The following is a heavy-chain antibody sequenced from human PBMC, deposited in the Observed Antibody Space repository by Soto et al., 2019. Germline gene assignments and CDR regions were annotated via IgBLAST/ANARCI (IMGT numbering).Heavy chain of an antibody. J-gene: IGHJ6*02. V-gene: IGHV1-58*01. D-gene: IGHD1-7*01. CDR1: GFTFTSSA. Sequence: QMQLVQSGPEVKKPGTSVKVSCKASGFTFTSSAVQWVRQARGQRLEWIGWIVVGSGNTNYAQKFQERVTITRDMSTSTAYMELSSLRSEDTAVYYCAAELELRHYYYGMDVSGQGTTVTVSS. CDR2: IVVGSGNT. CDR3: AAELELRHYYYGMDV.